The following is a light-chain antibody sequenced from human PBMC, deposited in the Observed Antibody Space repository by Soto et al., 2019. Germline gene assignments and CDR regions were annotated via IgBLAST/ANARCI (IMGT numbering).Light chain of an antibody. Sequence: QSVLTQPPSVSGAPGQRVTISCTGSSSTIGAGYDVHWYQHLPGTAPKLLIYHNTNRPSGVPDRFSASKSGTSASLAITGLQAEDEADDYCQSYDSTLNGHVVFGGGTKLTVL. CDR3: QSYDSTLNGHVV. J-gene: IGLJ2*01. CDR2: HNT. V-gene: IGLV1-40*01. CDR1: SSTIGAGYD.